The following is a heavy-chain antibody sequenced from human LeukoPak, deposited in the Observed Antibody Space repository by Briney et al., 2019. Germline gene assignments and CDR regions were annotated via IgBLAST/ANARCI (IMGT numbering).Heavy chain of an antibody. CDR2: IDADGSST. V-gene: IGHV3-74*01. CDR3: AGVYSYGFDY. D-gene: IGHD5-18*01. Sequence: PGGSLRLSCGASGFTFSNYWMHWVRQVPGKGLVWVARIDADGSSTSYADSVQGRFTISRDNAKNTLYLQMNSLRAEDTAVYYCAGVYSYGFDYWGQGTLVTVSS. J-gene: IGHJ4*02. CDR1: GFTFSNYW.